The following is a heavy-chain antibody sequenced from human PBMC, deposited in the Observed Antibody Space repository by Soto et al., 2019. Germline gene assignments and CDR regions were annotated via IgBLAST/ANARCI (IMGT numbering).Heavy chain of an antibody. CDR1: GFDFRSYT. Sequence: GGSLRLSCAASGFDFRSYTVDWVRQAPGKGLEWVSSISKTSSTISYADSLRGRFTISSDNAQNSLYLQMDSLRAEDTAVYYCARSTLFSVDVPDFWGQGTLVTVSS. J-gene: IGHJ4*02. CDR2: ISKTSSTI. CDR3: ARSTLFSVDVPDF. V-gene: IGHV3-21*01. D-gene: IGHD1-26*01.